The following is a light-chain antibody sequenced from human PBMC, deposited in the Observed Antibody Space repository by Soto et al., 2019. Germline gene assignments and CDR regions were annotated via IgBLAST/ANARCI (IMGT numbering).Light chain of an antibody. J-gene: IGLJ1*01. V-gene: IGLV1-44*01. Sequence: QSALTQPPSASGTPGQRVTISCSGSSSNIGSSTVNWYQQLPGTAPNLLIYSNKQRPSGVPDRFSGSKSCTSSSLAISALQKEDEDDYYCAQCYDSLNGYVIGSGTKLTVL. CDR1: SSNIGSST. CDR2: SNK. CDR3: AQCYDSLNGYV.